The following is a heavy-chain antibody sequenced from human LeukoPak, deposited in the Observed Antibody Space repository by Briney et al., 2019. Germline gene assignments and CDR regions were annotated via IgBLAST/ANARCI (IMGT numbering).Heavy chain of an antibody. CDR2: ISAYNGNT. D-gene: IGHD3-22*01. CDR1: GYTFTSYG. CDR3: AKDGSDGTSGFNSMDV. J-gene: IGHJ6*03. Sequence: ASVKVSCKASGYTFTSYGISWVRQAPGQGLEWMGWISAYNGNTNYAQKLQGRVTMTSDTATSTVFMELSSLRSEDTAVYYCAKDGSDGTSGFNSMDVWGKGTTVTVSS. V-gene: IGHV1-18*01.